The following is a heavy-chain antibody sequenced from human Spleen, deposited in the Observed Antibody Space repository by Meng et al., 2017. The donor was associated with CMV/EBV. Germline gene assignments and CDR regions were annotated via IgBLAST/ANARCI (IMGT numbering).Heavy chain of an antibody. CDR1: GFTFSSYS. D-gene: IGHD1-26*01. CDR2: ISSSSSYI. CDR3: ARDGGSYSNWFDP. Sequence: CAASGFTFSSYSMNWVRQAPGKGLEWVSSISSSSSYIYYADSVKGRFTISRDNAKNSLYLQMNSLRAEDTAVYYCARDGGSYSNWFDPWGQGTLGTGAS. J-gene: IGHJ5*02. V-gene: IGHV3-21*01.